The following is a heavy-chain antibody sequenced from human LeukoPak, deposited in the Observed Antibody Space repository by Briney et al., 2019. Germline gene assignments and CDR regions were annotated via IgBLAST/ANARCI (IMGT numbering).Heavy chain of an antibody. CDR2: TYYSGST. V-gene: IGHV4-39*01. Sequence: SETLSLTCTVSGGSISSSSYYWGWIRQPPGKGLEWIGSTYYSGSTYYNPSLKSQVTISVDTSKNQFSLKLSSVTAADTAVYYCARGGYCSGGSCYVLRYYYYYGMDVWGQGTTVTVSS. CDR1: GGSISSSSYY. D-gene: IGHD2-15*01. CDR3: ARGGYCSGGSCYVLRYYYYYGMDV. J-gene: IGHJ6*02.